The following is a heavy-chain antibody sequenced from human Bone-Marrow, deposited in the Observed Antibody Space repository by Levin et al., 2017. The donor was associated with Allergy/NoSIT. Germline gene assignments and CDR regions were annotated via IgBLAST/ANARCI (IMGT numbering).Heavy chain of an antibody. V-gene: IGHV3-23*01. CDR2: ISGSGSST. CDR1: GFTFRSYS. CDR3: AKDGGRGTPLGVGQFDS. D-gene: IGHD3-3*01. J-gene: IGHJ4*02. Sequence: GGSLRLSCAVSGFTFRSYSMSWVRQAPGKGLEWVSSISGSGSSTYYTDSVRGRFTLSRDNSKNTLYLQMNTLRAEDTAVYYCAKDGGRGTPLGVGQFDSWGQGTLVTVSS.